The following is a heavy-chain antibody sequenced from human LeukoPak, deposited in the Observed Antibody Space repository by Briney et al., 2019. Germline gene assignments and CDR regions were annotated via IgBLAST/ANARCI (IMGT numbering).Heavy chain of an antibody. Sequence: SETLPLTCAVYGGSFSGYYWSWIRQPPGKGLEWIGEINHSGSTNYNPSLKSRVTISVDTSKNQFSLKLSSVTAADTAVYYCARRWGSGNYYGSGSYLYYYYGMDVWGQGTTVTVSS. J-gene: IGHJ6*02. V-gene: IGHV4-34*01. CDR3: ARRWGSGNYYGSGSYLYYYYGMDV. D-gene: IGHD3-10*01. CDR2: INHSGST. CDR1: GGSFSGYY.